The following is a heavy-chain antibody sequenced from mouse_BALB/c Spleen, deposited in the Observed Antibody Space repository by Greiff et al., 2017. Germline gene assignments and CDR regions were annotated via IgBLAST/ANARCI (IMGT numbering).Heavy chain of an antibody. Sequence: QVQLQQSGAELVRPGSSVKISCTASGYAFSSYWMNWVKQRPGQGLEWVGQIYPGDGDTNYTGKFKGKVTLTADKSSSTAYMQLSSLTSEDSAVYFCARANYDAMDYWGQGTSVTVSS. CDR1: GYAFSSYW. V-gene: IGHV1-80*01. CDR2: IYPGDGDT. J-gene: IGHJ4*01. CDR3: ARANYDAMDY.